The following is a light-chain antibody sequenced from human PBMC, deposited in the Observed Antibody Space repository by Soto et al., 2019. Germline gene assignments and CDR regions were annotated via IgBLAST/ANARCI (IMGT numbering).Light chain of an antibody. J-gene: IGKJ1*01. CDR3: QQYNSYSQT. CDR2: DAS. Sequence: DLQMTQSPSTLSEYVGARVSITCRARQSISSWLAWYQPKPGKAPKLLIYDASSLESGVPSRFSGSGSGTEFTLTISSLQPDDFATYYCQQYNSYSQTFGKGNKVDI. V-gene: IGKV1-5*01. CDR1: QSISSW.